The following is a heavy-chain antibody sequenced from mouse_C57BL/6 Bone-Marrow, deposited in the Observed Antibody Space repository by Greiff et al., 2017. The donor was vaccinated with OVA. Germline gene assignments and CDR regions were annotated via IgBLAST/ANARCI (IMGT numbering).Heavy chain of an antibody. V-gene: IGHV2-9-1*01. D-gene: IGHD2-1*01. CDR2: IWTGGGT. J-gene: IGHJ4*01. CDR3: ATLLFYAMDY. CDR1: GFSLTSYA. Sequence: VQLQESGPGLVAPSQSLSITCTVSGFSLTSYAISWVRQPPGKGLEWLGVIWTGGGTNYNSARKSRLSISKDNSKSQVFLKMNSLQTADTARYYCATLLFYAMDYWGQGTSVTVSS.